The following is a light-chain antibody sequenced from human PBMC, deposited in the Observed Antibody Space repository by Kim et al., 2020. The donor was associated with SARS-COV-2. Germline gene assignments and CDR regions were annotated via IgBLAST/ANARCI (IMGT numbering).Light chain of an antibody. CDR3: SSYVSSGTYV. Sequence: QSITISRTGTNSDIGDYNYVSWYRQHPDKAPELIIYNVNERPSGISNRFSGSKSGNTASLTISGLQTEDEADYYCSSYVSSGTYVFGTGTKVTVL. J-gene: IGLJ1*01. CDR1: NSDIGDYNY. V-gene: IGLV2-14*04. CDR2: NVN.